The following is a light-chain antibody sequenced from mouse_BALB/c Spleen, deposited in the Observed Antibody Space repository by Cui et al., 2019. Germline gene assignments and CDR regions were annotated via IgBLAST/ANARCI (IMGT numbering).Light chain of an antibody. CDR1: SSVSY. V-gene: IGKV4-55*01. Sequence: QIVLTQSAAIMSASPEKKVTMSCSTSSSVSYLYWYQQKPGTSPRLLIYDTTNLADGVPVSFSGSGSGSYYSLKISRMEAEDAATYYCQQLSSYPRTFGGGTKLEIK. J-gene: IGKJ1*01. CDR3: QQLSSYPRT. CDR2: DTT.